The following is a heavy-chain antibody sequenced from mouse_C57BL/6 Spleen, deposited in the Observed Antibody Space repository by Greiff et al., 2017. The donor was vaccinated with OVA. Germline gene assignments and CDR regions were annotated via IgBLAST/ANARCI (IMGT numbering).Heavy chain of an antibody. CDR3: TRGPLAY. V-gene: IGHV1-15*01. CDR2: IDPETGGT. CDR1: GYTFTDYE. J-gene: IGHJ3*01. Sequence: QVQLQQSGAELVRPGASVTLSCKASGYTFTDYEMHWVKQTPVHGLEWIGAIDPETGGTAYNQKFKGKAILTADKSSSTAYIELRSLTSEDSAVYYCTRGPLAYWGQGTLVTVSA.